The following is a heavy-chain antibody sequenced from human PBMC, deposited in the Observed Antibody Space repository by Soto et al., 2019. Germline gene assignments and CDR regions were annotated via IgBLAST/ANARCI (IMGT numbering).Heavy chain of an antibody. CDR3: ASSRTNPLFGD. V-gene: IGHV4-34*01. J-gene: IGHJ4*02. CDR1: GGSFSGYY. D-gene: IGHD3-3*01. CDR2: INHSGST. Sequence: TLSLTCAFYGGSFSGYYWSWIRHPPGKGLEWIGEINHSGSTNYNPSLKSRVTISVDTSKNTFSLKLSSVTAADTAVYYCASSRTNPLFGDWGQGKLVTVAS.